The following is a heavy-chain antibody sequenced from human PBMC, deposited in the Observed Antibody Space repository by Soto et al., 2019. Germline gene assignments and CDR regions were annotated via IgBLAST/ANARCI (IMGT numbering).Heavy chain of an antibody. J-gene: IGHJ6*02. CDR2: IYHSGST. V-gene: IGHV4-4*02. CDR1: GGSISSSNW. D-gene: IGHD6-13*01. CDR3: ARDGIYSSSFYYYYGMDV. Sequence: QVQLQESCPGLVKPSGTLSLTCAVSGGSISSSNWWRWVRQPPGKGLEWIGEIYHSGSTNYNPSLKSRVTISVDKSKKQFSLKLSSVTDSDTAVYYCARDGIYSSSFYYYYGMDVWGHGTTVTVSS.